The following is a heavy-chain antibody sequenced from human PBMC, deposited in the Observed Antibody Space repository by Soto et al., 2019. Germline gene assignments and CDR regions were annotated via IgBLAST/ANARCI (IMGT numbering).Heavy chain of an antibody. CDR3: ARDLDPVSSWYCCETPSWFDP. D-gene: IGHD6-13*01. CDR1: GFTFSSYS. Sequence: PGGSLRLSCAASGFTFSSYSMNWVRQAPGKGLEWVSSISSSSSYIYYADSVKGRFTISRDNAKNSLYLQMNSLRAEDTAVYYCARDLDPVSSWYCCETPSWFDPWGQGTLVTVSS. J-gene: IGHJ5*02. CDR2: ISSSSSYI. V-gene: IGHV3-21*01.